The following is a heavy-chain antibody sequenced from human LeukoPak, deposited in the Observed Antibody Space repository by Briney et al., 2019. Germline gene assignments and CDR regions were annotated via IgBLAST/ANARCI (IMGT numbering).Heavy chain of an antibody. D-gene: IGHD3-10*01. CDR3: ARDKGRGAFDI. CDR2: IWYDGSDK. Sequence: GGSLRLSCAASGFTPSSYGMHGVRPAPGKGLEWVAVIWYDGSDKYYADSVKGRFTISRDNSKNTLYLQMNSLRAEDTAVYYCARDKGRGAFDIWGQGTMVTVSS. J-gene: IGHJ3*02. V-gene: IGHV3-33*01. CDR1: GFTPSSYG.